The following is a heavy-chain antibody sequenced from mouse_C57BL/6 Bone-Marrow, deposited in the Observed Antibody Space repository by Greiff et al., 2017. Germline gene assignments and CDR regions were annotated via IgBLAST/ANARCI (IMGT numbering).Heavy chain of an antibody. Sequence: DVMLVESGGGLVKPGGSLKLSCAASGFTFSDYGMHWVRQAPEKGLEWVAYISSGSSTIYYADTVKGRFTISRDNAKNTLFLQMTSLRSEDTAMYYCARSYYYGSSLSYAMDYWGQGTSVTVSS. J-gene: IGHJ4*01. CDR3: ARSYYYGSSLSYAMDY. D-gene: IGHD1-1*01. CDR2: ISSGSSTI. V-gene: IGHV5-17*01. CDR1: GFTFSDYG.